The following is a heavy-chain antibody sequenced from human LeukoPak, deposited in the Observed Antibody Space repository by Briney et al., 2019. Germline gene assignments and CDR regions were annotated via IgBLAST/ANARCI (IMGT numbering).Heavy chain of an antibody. J-gene: IGHJ5*02. Sequence: SETLSLTCTVSGDSISRSSYYWGWIRQPPGKGLEWIGSIYYSGSTYYNPSLKSRVTISVDTSKNQFSLKLSSVTAADTAVYYCARQFLVVTAQLNNWFDPWGQGTLVTVSS. V-gene: IGHV4-39*01. CDR2: IYYSGST. CDR1: GDSISRSSYY. CDR3: ARQFLVVTAQLNNWFDP. D-gene: IGHD2-21*02.